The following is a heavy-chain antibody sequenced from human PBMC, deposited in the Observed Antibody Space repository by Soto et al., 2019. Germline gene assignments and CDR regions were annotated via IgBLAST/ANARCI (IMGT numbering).Heavy chain of an antibody. CDR3: ARHLRYCSSTSCPAYYYYGMDV. D-gene: IGHD2-2*01. Sequence: GESLKISCKGSGYSFTSYWISWVRQMPGKGLEWMGRIDPSDSYTNYSPSFQGHVTISADKSISTAYLQWSSLKASDTAMYYCARHLRYCSSTSCPAYYYYGMDVWGQGTTVTVS. J-gene: IGHJ6*02. CDR2: IDPSDSYT. CDR1: GYSFTSYW. V-gene: IGHV5-10-1*01.